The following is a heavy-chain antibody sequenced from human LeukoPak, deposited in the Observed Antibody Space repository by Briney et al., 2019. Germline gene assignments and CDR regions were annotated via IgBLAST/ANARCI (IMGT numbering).Heavy chain of an antibody. J-gene: IGHJ2*01. CDR1: GGSISSYY. CDR3: ARDSSGWYGGGYFDL. Sequence: SETLSLTCTVSGGSISSYYWSWIRQPPGKALEWIGYIYYSGSTNYNPSLKSRVTISVDTSKNQFSLKLSSVTAADTAVYYCARDSSGWYGGGYFDLWGRGTLVTVSS. V-gene: IGHV4-59*01. CDR2: IYYSGST. D-gene: IGHD3-16*01.